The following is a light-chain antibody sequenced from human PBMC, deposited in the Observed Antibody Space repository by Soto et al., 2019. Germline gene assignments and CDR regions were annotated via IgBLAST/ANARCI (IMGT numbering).Light chain of an antibody. V-gene: IGKV3-11*01. Sequence: EIVLTQSPATLSFSPGERATLSCRASQSVDRKLAWYQQRPSQAPRLLIYDASNRATGIPARFSGSGSGTDFTLTISSLDPEDFAVYYCQQRFNWPLTFGGGTKVEIK. CDR1: QSVDRK. J-gene: IGKJ4*01. CDR3: QQRFNWPLT. CDR2: DAS.